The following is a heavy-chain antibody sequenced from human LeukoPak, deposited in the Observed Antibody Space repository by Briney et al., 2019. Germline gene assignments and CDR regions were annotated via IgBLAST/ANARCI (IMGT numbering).Heavy chain of an antibody. CDR2: IYYSGST. D-gene: IGHD3-16*01. CDR1: GDSISSYY. Sequence: ASETLSLTCTVSGDSISSYYWSWIRQPPGKGLEWIGYIYYSGSTNYNPSLKSRVTISVGTSKNQFSLKLSSVTAADTAVYYCARGRWGSYYDYWGQGTLVTVSS. J-gene: IGHJ4*02. CDR3: ARGRWGSYYDY. V-gene: IGHV4-59*01.